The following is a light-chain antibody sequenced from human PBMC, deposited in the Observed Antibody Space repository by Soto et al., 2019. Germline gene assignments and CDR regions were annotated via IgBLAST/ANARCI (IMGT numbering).Light chain of an antibody. CDR2: TAS. V-gene: IGKV1-9*01. J-gene: IGKJ5*01. Sequence: DIQLTQSPSFLSASVGDRVTITCRASQGISNYLAWYQQRPGKAPNLLIYTASTLQSGVPSRFSGSGSGTEFTLTISSRQPEDFATYYCQQRHSYPITFGQGTRLEIK. CDR3: QQRHSYPIT. CDR1: QGISNY.